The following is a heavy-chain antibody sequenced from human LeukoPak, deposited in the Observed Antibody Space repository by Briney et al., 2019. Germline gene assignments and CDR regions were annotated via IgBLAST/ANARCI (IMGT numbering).Heavy chain of an antibody. CDR3: ARGLPTNNWFDP. J-gene: IGHJ5*02. V-gene: IGHV4-59*01. D-gene: IGHD4/OR15-4a*01. Sequence: PSETLSLTCTVSGGSISSYHWSWIRHPPGKGLEWIGYIYYSGSTNYNPSLKSRVTISVDTSKNQFSLKLSSVTAADTAVHYCARGLPTNNWFDPWGQGTLVTVSS. CDR1: GGSISSYH. CDR2: IYYSGST.